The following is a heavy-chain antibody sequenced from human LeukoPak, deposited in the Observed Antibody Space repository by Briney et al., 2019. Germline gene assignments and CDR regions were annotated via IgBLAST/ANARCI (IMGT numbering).Heavy chain of an antibody. V-gene: IGHV4-59*01. J-gene: IGHJ2*01. D-gene: IGHD4-23*01. CDR1: GGSISSFY. CDR2: IYYRGNT. Sequence: SETLSLTCTVSGGSISSFYWSWIRQPPGKGLEWIGYIYYRGNTQYNPSLKCRVTISVDTSKNQFSLRLASVTAADTAVYYCARDLAYGGSSIWYFDHWGRGTLVTVSS. CDR3: ARDLAYGGSSIWYFDH.